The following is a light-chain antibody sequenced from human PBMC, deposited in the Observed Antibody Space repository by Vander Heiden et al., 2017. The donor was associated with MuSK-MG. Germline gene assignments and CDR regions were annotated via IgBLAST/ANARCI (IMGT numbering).Light chain of an antibody. J-gene: IGLJ2*01. CDR1: SLRNYY. V-gene: IGLV3-19*01. Sequence: SSELTQDPAVSVALGQTVRITCQGDSLRNYYASWYQQKPGQAPVLLMFGKNNRPSGIPDRFSGSSSGTTASWTITGAQAEDEADYYCHSRDSSNNHVIFGGGTKLTVL. CDR3: HSRDSSNNHVI. CDR2: GKN.